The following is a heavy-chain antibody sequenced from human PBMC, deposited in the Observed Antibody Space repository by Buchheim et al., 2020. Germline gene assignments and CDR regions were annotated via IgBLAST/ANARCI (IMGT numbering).Heavy chain of an antibody. CDR1: GFTFSSYW. V-gene: IGHV3-7*01. Sequence: EVQLVESGGGLVQPGGSLRLSCAASGFTFSSYWMSWVRQAPGKGLEWVANIKQDGSEKYYVDSVKGRFTISRDNAKNSLYLQINSLRAEDTAVYYCARARKSHRDYYDSSGYYSNYYYYYYMDVWGKGTT. J-gene: IGHJ6*03. CDR3: ARARKSHRDYYDSSGYYSNYYYYYYMDV. CDR2: IKQDGSEK. D-gene: IGHD3-22*01.